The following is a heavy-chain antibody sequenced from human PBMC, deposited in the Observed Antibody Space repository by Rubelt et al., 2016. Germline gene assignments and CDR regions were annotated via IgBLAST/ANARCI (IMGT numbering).Heavy chain of an antibody. CDR3: ARGNSGYDYGLDY. CDR2: VNPNSGGT. CDR1: GYTFTGYY. D-gene: IGHD5-12*01. Sequence: QVQLVQSGAEVKKPGASVKVSCKASGYTFTGYYMHWVRQAPGQGLEWMGWVNPNSGGTNYAQKCQGRVTMTRETSVSTAYMELSRLTSDDTAVYYCARGNSGYDYGLDYWGQGTLVTVSS. V-gene: IGHV1-2*02. J-gene: IGHJ4*02.